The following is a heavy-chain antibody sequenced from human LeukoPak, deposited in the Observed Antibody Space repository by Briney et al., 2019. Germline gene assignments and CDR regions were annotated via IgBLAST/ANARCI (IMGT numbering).Heavy chain of an antibody. CDR1: GFTFSSYA. J-gene: IGHJ4*02. V-gene: IGHV3-23*01. D-gene: IGHD2/OR15-2a*01. Sequence: PGESLRLSCAASGFTFSSYAMSWVRQAPGKGLEWVSAISGSGGSTYYADSVKGRFTISRDNSKNTLYLQMNSLRAEDTAVYYCANGDHPKLSRFDYWGQGTLVTVSS. CDR2: ISGSGGST. CDR3: ANGDHPKLSRFDY.